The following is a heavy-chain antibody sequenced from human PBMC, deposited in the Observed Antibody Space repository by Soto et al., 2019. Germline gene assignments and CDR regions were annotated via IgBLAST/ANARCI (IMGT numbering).Heavy chain of an antibody. CDR3: AKVRSSSPRYYYGMDV. CDR2: ISGSGGST. D-gene: IGHD6-6*01. CDR1: GFTFSSYA. J-gene: IGHJ6*02. Sequence: GGSLRLSCAASGFTFSSYAMSWVRQAPGKWLEWVSAISGSGGSTYYADSVKGRFTISRDNSKNTLYLQMNSLRAEDTAVYYCAKVRSSSPRYYYGMDVWGQGTTVTVSS. V-gene: IGHV3-23*01.